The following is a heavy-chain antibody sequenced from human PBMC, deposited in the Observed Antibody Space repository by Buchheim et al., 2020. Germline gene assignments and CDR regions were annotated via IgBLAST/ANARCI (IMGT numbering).Heavy chain of an antibody. D-gene: IGHD3-3*01. V-gene: IGHV4-31*03. CDR3: ARELKSGDGFWSGYRNPYNWFDP. J-gene: IGHJ5*02. CDR1: GGSISSGGYY. CDR2: IYYSGST. Sequence: QVQLQESGPGLVKPSQTLSLTCTVSGGSISSGGYYWSWIRQHPGKGLEWIGYIYYSGSTYYNPSLKSRVTISVDTSKNQFSLKLSSVTAADTAVYYCARELKSGDGFWSGYRNPYNWFDPWGQGTL.